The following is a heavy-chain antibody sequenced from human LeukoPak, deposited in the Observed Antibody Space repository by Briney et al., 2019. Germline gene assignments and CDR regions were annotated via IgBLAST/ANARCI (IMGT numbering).Heavy chain of an antibody. CDR1: GFTFSSYE. CDR2: ISSSGSTI. Sequence: GGSLRLSCAASGFTFSSYEMNWVRQAPGKGLEWVSYISSSGSTIYYADSVKGRFTISRDNAKNSLYLQMNSLRAEDTAVYYCARRAVAGSIDYRGQGTLVTVSS. CDR3: ARRAVAGSIDY. J-gene: IGHJ4*02. V-gene: IGHV3-48*03. D-gene: IGHD6-19*01.